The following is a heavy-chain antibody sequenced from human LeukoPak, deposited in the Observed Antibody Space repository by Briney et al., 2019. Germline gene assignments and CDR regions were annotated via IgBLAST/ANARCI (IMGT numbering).Heavy chain of an antibody. J-gene: IGHJ4*02. D-gene: IGHD4-17*01. CDR1: GYTFTSYY. V-gene: IGHV1-46*01. CDR2: INPSGGST. Sequence: ASVKVSCKASGYTFTSYYMHWVRQAPGQGLEWMGIINPSGGSTSYAQKFQGRVTMTRDTSTSTVYMELSSLRSEDTAVYYCAMPQTRGDYGDSLDYWGQGTLVTVSS. CDR3: AMPQTRGDYGDSLDY.